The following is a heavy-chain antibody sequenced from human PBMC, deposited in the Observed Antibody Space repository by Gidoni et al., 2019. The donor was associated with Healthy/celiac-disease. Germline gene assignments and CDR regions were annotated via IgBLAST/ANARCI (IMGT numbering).Heavy chain of an antibody. D-gene: IGHD1-1*01. V-gene: IGHV3-30*01. CDR1: GFTFSSYA. J-gene: IGHJ3*02. Sequence: QVQLVESGGGVVQPGRSLRLSCAASGFTFSSYAMHWVRQAPGKGLEWVAVISYDGSNKYYADSVKGRFTISRDNSKNTLYLQMNSLRAEDTAVYYCARELETGEDAFDIWGQGTMVTVSS. CDR2: ISYDGSNK. CDR3: ARELETGEDAFDI.